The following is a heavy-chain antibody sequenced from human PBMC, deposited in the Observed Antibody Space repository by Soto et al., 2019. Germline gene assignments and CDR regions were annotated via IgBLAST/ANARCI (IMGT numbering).Heavy chain of an antibody. CDR3: AKGLCLGATTAAFRI. CDR2: ISGSGDRT. D-gene: IGHD1-26*01. Sequence: EEQLLESGGGLAQPGGSLRLSCAASGFTFSNYGMGWVRRAPGKGLEWVSTISGSGDRTYYADSVKGRFAISRDNSKNTLYQQLNSLRADDTAVYYCAKGLCLGATTAAFRIWGQGTLVSVS. J-gene: IGHJ3*02. CDR1: GFTFSNYG. V-gene: IGHV3-23*01.